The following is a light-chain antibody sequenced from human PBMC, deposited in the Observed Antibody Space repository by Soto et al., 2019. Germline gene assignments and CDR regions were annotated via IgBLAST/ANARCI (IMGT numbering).Light chain of an antibody. Sequence: QSALTQPASVSGSTGQSITISCTGTSLVSWYQQHPGKAPKLMIYEGSKRPSGVSNRFSGSKSGNTASLTISGLQAEDEADYYCCSYAGQRVVFGGGTKLTV. V-gene: IGLV2-23*01. J-gene: IGLJ2*01. CDR1: SL. CDR3: CSYAGQRVV. CDR2: EGS.